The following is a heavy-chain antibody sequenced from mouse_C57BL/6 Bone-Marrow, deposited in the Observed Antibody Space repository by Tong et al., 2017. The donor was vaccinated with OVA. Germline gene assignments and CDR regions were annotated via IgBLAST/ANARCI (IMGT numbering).Heavy chain of an antibody. V-gene: IGHV1S12*01. CDR3: ATIYGNFDY. D-gene: IGHD2-1*01. J-gene: IGHJ2*01. Sequence: VQLQESGPELVKPGASVKMSCKASGYTFTSYYIHWVKQRPGQGLEWIGGINPSNGGTNFNEKFKGKATLTSDKSSSTAYMELSSLTSEDSAVYYCATIYGNFDYWGQGTTLTVSS. CDR2: INPSNGGT. CDR1: GYTFTSYY.